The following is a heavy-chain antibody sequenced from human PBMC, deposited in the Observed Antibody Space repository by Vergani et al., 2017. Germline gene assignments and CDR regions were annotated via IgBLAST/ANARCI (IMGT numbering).Heavy chain of an antibody. CDR2: INTNTGNP. J-gene: IGHJ3*02. V-gene: IGHV7-4-1*02. Sequence: QVQLVQSGSELKKPGASVKVSCKASGYTFTSYAMNWVRQAPGQGLEWMGWINTNTGNPTYAQGFTGRFVFSLDTSVSTAYLQISSLKAEDAAVYYCAGDIVVVVAAECAFDIWGQGTMVTVSS. CDR1: GYTFTSYA. CDR3: AGDIVVVVAAECAFDI. D-gene: IGHD2-15*01.